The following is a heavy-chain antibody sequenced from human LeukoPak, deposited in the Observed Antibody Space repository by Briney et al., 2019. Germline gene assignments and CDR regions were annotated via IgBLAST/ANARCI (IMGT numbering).Heavy chain of an antibody. D-gene: IGHD6-13*01. Sequence: GGSLRLSCAASGFTFSDYYMSWIRQAPGKGLEWVSYISSSGSTIYYADSVKGRFTISGDNAKNSLYLQMNSLRAEDTAVYYCARGHSSSWYAFDYWGQGTLVTVSS. V-gene: IGHV3-11*04. CDR2: ISSSGSTI. J-gene: IGHJ4*02. CDR1: GFTFSDYY. CDR3: ARGHSSSWYAFDY.